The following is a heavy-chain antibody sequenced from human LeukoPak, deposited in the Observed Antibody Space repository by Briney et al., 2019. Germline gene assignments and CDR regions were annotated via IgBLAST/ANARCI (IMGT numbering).Heavy chain of an antibody. CDR1: GFTFSSFW. Sequence: GGSLRLSCAGSGFTFSSFWMHWVRQAPGKGQVWVSRINSDGYSISYADSVKGRFTISRDNAKNSLNLQMNSLRVEDTAVYYCARDGPWGSPTSGWFDPWGQGTLVTVSS. CDR3: ARDGPWGSPTSGWFDP. D-gene: IGHD2-2*01. V-gene: IGHV3-74*01. J-gene: IGHJ5*02. CDR2: INSDGYSI.